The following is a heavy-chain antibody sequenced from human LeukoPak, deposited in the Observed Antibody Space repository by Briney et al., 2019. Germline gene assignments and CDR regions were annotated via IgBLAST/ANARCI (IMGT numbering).Heavy chain of an antibody. J-gene: IGHJ3*02. V-gene: IGHV3-20*04. D-gene: IGHD3-3*01. CDR3: ARNSTRYYDFWSGYPALPLRGFDI. CDR2: INWNGGST. CDR1: GFTFDDYG. Sequence: GGSLRLSCAASGFTFDDYGMSWVRQAPGKGLEWVSGINWNGGSTGYADSVKGRFTISRDSAKNSLYLQMNSLRAEDTALYYCARNSTRYYDFWSGYPALPLRGFDIWGQGTMVTVSS.